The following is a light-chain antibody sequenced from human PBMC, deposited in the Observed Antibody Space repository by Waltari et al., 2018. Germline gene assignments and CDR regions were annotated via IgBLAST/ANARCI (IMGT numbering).Light chain of an antibody. J-gene: IGKJ2*01. CDR3: QQYYSSLPYT. V-gene: IGKV4-1*01. CDR1: QSVLYSSNNKNY. CDR2: WAS. Sequence: DIVMTQSPDSLAVSLGERATINCKSSQSVLYSSNNKNYLAWYQQKPGQPPKLLIYWASTRESGVPDRFSGSGSETEFTLTISSLQAEDVAVYYCQQYYSSLPYTFGQGTKLEIK.